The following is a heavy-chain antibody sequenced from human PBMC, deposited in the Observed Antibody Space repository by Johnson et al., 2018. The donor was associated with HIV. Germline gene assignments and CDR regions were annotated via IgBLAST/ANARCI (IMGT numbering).Heavy chain of an antibody. V-gene: IGHV3-66*01. J-gene: IGHJ3*02. CDR2: IYSGGST. CDR3: ARVGHSGYRSFDS. Sequence: VQLVESGGGLVQPGGSLRLSCAASGFTVSSNYMSWVRQAPGQGLEWVPVIYSGGSTYYADSVKVRITISRDNSKHTLYLQMNSLRAEDTAVYYCARVGHSGYRSFDSWGQGTMVTVSS. CDR1: GFTVSSNY. D-gene: IGHD3-22*01.